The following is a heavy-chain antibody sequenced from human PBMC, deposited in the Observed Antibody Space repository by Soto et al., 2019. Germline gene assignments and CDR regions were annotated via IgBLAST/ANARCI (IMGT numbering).Heavy chain of an antibody. CDR2: MNPNSGNT. D-gene: IGHD2-2*01. CDR1: GYTFTNYD. J-gene: IGHJ3*02. CDR3: ARGSSQTTWSGFDI. Sequence: QVQLLQSGAEVMKPGASVRVSCKASGYTFTNYDINWVRQASGQGLEWMGWMNPNSGNTGYVQKFQGRVTMTRNTTISTAYMDLSSLTSEDTAVYYCARGSSQTTWSGFDIWGQGTVVTVSS. V-gene: IGHV1-8*01.